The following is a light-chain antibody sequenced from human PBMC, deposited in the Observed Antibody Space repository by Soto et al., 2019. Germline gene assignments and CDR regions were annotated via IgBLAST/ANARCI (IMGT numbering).Light chain of an antibody. CDR3: QQYSDSSRS. Sequence: DIQMTQSPSTLSASIGDRITISCRASQSIDTWLAWYQQPPGEAPKLLIYTAPNLENGVPSRFSGIGSGTAFTLTISSLQPEDFATYYGQQYSDSSRSFGQGTQVE. J-gene: IGKJ1*01. CDR2: TAP. CDR1: QSIDTW. V-gene: IGKV1-5*03.